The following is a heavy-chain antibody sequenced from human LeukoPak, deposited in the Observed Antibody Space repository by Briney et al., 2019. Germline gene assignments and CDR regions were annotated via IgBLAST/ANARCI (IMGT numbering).Heavy chain of an antibody. CDR2: ISSSSSYI. Sequence: AGGSLRLSCAASGFTFSSYSMNRVRQAPGKGLEWVSSISSSSSYIHSADSVRGRFTISRDNAKNSLFLQMNSLRAEDTAVYYCARDEWGDAFDIWGQGTMVTVFS. CDR3: ARDEWGDAFDI. J-gene: IGHJ3*02. D-gene: IGHD1-26*01. CDR1: GFTFSSYS. V-gene: IGHV3-21*01.